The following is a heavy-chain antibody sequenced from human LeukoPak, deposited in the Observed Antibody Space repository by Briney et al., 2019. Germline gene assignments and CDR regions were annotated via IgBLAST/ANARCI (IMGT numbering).Heavy chain of an antibody. J-gene: IGHJ4*02. CDR2: ISRSSSNI. CDR3: ARDIPDY. CDR1: GLTFSSYS. Sequence: GGSLRLSCAASGLTFSSYSMNWVRQAPGKGLEWVSSISRSSSNIYYADSVKGRFTISRDNAKSSLYLQMNSLRAEDTAVYYCARDIPDYWGQGTLVTVSS. V-gene: IGHV3-21*01.